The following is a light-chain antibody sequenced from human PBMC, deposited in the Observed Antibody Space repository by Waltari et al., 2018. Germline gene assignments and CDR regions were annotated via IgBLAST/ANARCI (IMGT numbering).Light chain of an antibody. CDR1: SSNIGADSG. V-gene: IGLV1-40*01. CDR3: QSYDSSLSGVV. J-gene: IGLJ3*02. Sequence: QSVLTQPPSVSGAPGQRVTISCTGSSSNIGADSGVHWYQHLPGTAPKLLIYVNNNRPSGVSDRFSGSKSGTSASLPITGLQAEDEADYYCQSYDSSLSGVVFGGGTKVTVL. CDR2: VNN.